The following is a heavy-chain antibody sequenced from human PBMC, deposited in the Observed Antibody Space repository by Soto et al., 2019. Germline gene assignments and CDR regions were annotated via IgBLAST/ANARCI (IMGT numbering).Heavy chain of an antibody. CDR1: VESVTSYW. D-gene: IGHD6-13*01. CDR3: ARAKVGYVRRIIAAAGIRPYDWFDP. Sequence: LKISGERSVESVTSYWMGSVRQMPRKGLEWMGIIYPGDSDTRYSPSFQGQVAISADKSISTAYLQWSSLKASDTAMYYCARAKVGYVRRIIAAAGIRPYDWFDPWGQGTLVTAPQ. V-gene: IGHV5-51*01. J-gene: IGHJ5*02. CDR2: IYPGDSDT.